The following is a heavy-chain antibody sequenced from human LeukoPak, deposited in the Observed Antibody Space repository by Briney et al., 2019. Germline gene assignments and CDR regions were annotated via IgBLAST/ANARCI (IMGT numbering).Heavy chain of an antibody. CDR3: ARDSSSWYKGRFDY. Sequence: ASVKVSCKASGYTFTSYGISWVRQAPGQGLEWMGWISAYNGNTNYAQKLQGRVTMTTDTSTSTAYIELSSLRSEDMGVYYCARDSSSWYKGRFDYWGQGTLVTVSS. CDR2: ISAYNGNT. J-gene: IGHJ4*02. V-gene: IGHV1-18*03. CDR1: GYTFTSYG. D-gene: IGHD6-13*01.